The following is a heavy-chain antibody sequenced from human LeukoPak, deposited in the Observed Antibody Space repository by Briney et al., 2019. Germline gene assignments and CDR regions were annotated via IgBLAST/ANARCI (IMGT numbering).Heavy chain of an antibody. CDR3: AKDLTTVTPRNGMDV. Sequence: GGSLRLSCAASGFTFSSTSMSWVRQAPGKGLEWVSSFSASKNNRHYVDSVKGRFIISRDNSKNTLFLQMNNLGAEDTAVYYCAKDLTTVTPRNGMDVWGQGTTVTVSS. D-gene: IGHD4-17*01. CDR1: GFTFSSTS. V-gene: IGHV3-23*01. J-gene: IGHJ6*02. CDR2: FSASKNNR.